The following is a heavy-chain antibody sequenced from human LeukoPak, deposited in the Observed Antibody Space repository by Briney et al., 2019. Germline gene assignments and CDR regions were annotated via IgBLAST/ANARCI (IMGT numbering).Heavy chain of an antibody. J-gene: IGHJ4*02. Sequence: PGGSLRLSCAASGFTFSSYWMHWVRQAPGKGLVWVSRITSDGTSTTYADSVKGRFTISRDNSKNTLYLQMNSLRVEDTAVYYCASVWRALGYTIDYWGQGTQVAVSS. D-gene: IGHD5-18*01. CDR3: ASVWRALGYTIDY. V-gene: IGHV3-74*01. CDR2: ITSDGTST. CDR1: GFTFSSYW.